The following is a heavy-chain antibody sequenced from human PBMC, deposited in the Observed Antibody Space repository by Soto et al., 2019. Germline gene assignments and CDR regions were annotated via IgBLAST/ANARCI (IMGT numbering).Heavy chain of an antibody. D-gene: IGHD2-15*01. CDR1: GVTLSSYR. CDR3: AREWSAFDI. CDR2: FYSDESNT. Sequence: GGAPRVSRGASGVTLSSYRINWVRQVPGKGLEWVSDFYSDESNTRYADSVKGRFTISGDNAKNTLYLQMNSLRAEDTAVYYCAREWSAFDIWGQGTMVTVSS. V-gene: IGHV3-74*01. J-gene: IGHJ3*02.